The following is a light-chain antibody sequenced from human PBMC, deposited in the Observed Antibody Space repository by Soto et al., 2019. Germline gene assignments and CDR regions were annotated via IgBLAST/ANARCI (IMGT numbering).Light chain of an antibody. V-gene: IGKV1-5*01. J-gene: IGKJ5*01. CDR2: DAS. Sequence: DIQMTQSPSTLSASVGGRVTITCRASQSITSYLAWFQQEPGQAPKLLIYDASTLESGVPSRFSGSGSGTEFTLTISSLQPDDFGTYYCQQHNSYPITFGQGTR. CDR1: QSITSY. CDR3: QQHNSYPIT.